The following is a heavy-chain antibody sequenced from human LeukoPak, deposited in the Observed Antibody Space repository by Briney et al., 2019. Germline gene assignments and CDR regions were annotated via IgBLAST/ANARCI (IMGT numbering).Heavy chain of an antibody. Sequence: GGSLRLSCAASGFTFDDYAMHWVRQAPGKGLEWVSGISWNSGSIGYADSMKGRFTISRDNAKNSLYLQMNSLRAEDTALYYCAKDSGDYYYYGMDVWGQGTTVTVSS. J-gene: IGHJ6*02. CDR3: AKDSGDYYYYGMDV. CDR2: ISWNSGSI. V-gene: IGHV3-9*01. CDR1: GFTFDDYA.